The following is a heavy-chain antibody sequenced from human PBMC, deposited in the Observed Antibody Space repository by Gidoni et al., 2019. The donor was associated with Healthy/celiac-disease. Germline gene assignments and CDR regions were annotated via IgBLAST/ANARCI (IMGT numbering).Heavy chain of an antibody. V-gene: IGHV1-2*02. CDR3: ARILNSGYDFDYYFDY. CDR1: GYPFPGYI. D-gene: IGHD5-12*01. Sequence: QVQLVQSGAELQKPGAPVTVSCKASGYPFPGYIMHWVRPAPGQGLEWMGWINPNSGGTNYAQKFQGRVTMTRDTSISTAYMELSRLRSDDTAVYYCARILNSGYDFDYYFDYWGQGTLVTVSS. J-gene: IGHJ4*02. CDR2: INPNSGGT.